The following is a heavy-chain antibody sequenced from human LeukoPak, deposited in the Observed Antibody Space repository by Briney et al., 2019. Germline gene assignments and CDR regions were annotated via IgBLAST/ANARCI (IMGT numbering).Heavy chain of an antibody. CDR2: INHSGST. Sequence: SETLSLTCAVYGGSFSGYYWGWIRQPPGKGLEWIGEINHSGSTNYNPSLKSRVTISVDTSKNQFSLKLSSVTAADTAVYYCASSIRHRDYWGQGTLVTVSS. V-gene: IGHV4-34*01. J-gene: IGHJ4*02. CDR1: GGSFSGYY. CDR3: ASSIRHRDY.